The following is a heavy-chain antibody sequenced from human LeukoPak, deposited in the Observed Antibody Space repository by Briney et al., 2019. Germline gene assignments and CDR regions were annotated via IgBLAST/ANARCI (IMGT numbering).Heavy chain of an antibody. V-gene: IGHV1-8*01. D-gene: IGHD3-22*01. CDR3: ARRADYFDSSSYYY. Sequence: ASVKVSCKASGYSFISYDVNWVRQATGEGLEWMGWMNPNSGNTGSAQKFQGRVTMTRSTFLNTAYMELSSLRSEDTAVYYCARRADYFDSSSYYYWGQGSLVTVSS. J-gene: IGHJ4*02. CDR1: GYSFISYD. CDR2: MNPNSGNT.